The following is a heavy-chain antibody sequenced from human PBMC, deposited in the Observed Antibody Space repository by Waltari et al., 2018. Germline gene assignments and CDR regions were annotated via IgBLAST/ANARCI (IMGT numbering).Heavy chain of an antibody. CDR1: GYSISSGSY. D-gene: IGHD5-12*01. J-gene: IGHJ4*02. V-gene: IGHV4-38-2*02. Sequence: QVQLQESGPGLVNPSETLSLTCTVSGYSISSGSYWGWIRQPPGKGLEWIGSIYHRVSTYHNPALQSRVTISVDTSKKQFFLKLSSVTAADMAVYYCARDNSGYDREEYYFDYWGQGTLVTVSS. CDR2: IYHRVST. CDR3: ARDNSGYDREEYYFDY.